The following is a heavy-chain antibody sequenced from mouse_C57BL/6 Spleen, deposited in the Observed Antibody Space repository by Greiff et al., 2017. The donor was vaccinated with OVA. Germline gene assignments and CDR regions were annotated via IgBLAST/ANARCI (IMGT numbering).Heavy chain of an antibody. Sequence: VQLQQPGAELVKPGASVKLSCKASGYTFTSYWMHWVKQRPGQGLEWIGMIHPNSGSTNYNEKFKSKATLTVDKSSSPAYMQLSSLTSEDSAVYYCARWAAQANAMDYWGQGTSVTVSS. CDR2: IHPNSGST. CDR3: ARWAAQANAMDY. V-gene: IGHV1-64*01. CDR1: GYTFTSYW. D-gene: IGHD3-2*02. J-gene: IGHJ4*01.